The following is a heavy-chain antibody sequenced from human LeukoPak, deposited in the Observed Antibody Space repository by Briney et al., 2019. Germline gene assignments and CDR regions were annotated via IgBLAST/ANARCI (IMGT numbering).Heavy chain of an antibody. J-gene: IGHJ1*01. CDR3: AKDYGSGSYYNSAAEYFQH. D-gene: IGHD3-10*01. Sequence: PGGSLRLSCAASGFTFSSYAMSWVRQAPGKGLEWVSAISGSGGSTYYADSVKGRFTISRDNSKNTLYLQMNSLRAEDMAVYYCAKDYGSGSYYNSAAEYFQHWGQGTLVTVSS. V-gene: IGHV3-23*01. CDR2: ISGSGGST. CDR1: GFTFSSYA.